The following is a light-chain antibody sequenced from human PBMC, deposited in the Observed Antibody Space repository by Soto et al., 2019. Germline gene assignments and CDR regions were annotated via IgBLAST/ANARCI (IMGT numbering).Light chain of an antibody. CDR1: NIGSKN. CDR3: QVWDSSTAS. Sequence: SSELTQPLSVSVALGQTARITCGGNNIGSKNVHWYQQKPGQAPVLVIYRDSNRPSGIPERFSGSNSGNTATLTISRAQAGDEADYYCQVWDSSTASFGGGTKVTVL. CDR2: RDS. V-gene: IGLV3-9*01. J-gene: IGLJ3*02.